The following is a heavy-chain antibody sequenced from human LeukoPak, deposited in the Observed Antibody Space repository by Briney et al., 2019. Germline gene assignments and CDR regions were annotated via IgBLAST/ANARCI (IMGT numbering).Heavy chain of an antibody. J-gene: IGHJ2*01. CDR3: AKSRGNWYFDL. D-gene: IGHD3-10*01. V-gene: IGHV3-23*01. CDR1: GFTFSSSD. Sequence: GGSLRLSCAASGFTFSSSDMVWVRQAPGEGLDWVSGISTDGAGTAYADSVKGRFTISRDNSGDTLFLQMNSLRAEDTAVYYCAKSRGNWYFDLWGRGTLVTVSS. CDR2: ISTDGAGT.